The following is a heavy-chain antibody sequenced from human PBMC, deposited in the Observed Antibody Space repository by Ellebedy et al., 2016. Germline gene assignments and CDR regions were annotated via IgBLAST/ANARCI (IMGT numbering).Heavy chain of an antibody. J-gene: IGHJ3*02. Sequence: SETLSLTXTVSGGSISSYYWSWIRQSPGKGLEWIGYIYDSGSSNFNPSLKSRVTISVDTSANQFSLKLRSVTAADTAVYYCTRSDTYGSGTYTPYDCFDIWGQGTMVTVSS. V-gene: IGHV4-59*01. CDR3: TRSDTYGSGTYTPYDCFDI. D-gene: IGHD3-10*01. CDR2: IYDSGSS. CDR1: GGSISSYY.